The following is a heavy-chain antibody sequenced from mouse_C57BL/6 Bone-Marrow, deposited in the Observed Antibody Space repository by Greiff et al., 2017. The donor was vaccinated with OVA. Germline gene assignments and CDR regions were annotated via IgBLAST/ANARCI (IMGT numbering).Heavy chain of an antibody. V-gene: IGHV1-50*01. D-gene: IGHD2-4*01. Sequence: VQLQQSGAELVKPGASVKLSCKASGYTFTSYWMQWVKQRPGQGLEWIGEIDPSDSYTNYNQKFKGKATLTVDTSSSTAYMQLSSLTSEDSAVYYCARGDYDYDGPWFAYWGQGTLVTVSA. CDR1: GYTFTSYW. J-gene: IGHJ3*01. CDR2: IDPSDSYT. CDR3: ARGDYDYDGPWFAY.